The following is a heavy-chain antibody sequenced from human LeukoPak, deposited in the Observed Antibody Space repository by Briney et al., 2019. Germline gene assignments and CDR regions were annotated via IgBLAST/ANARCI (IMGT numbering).Heavy chain of an antibody. CDR1: GFTFSSYA. J-gene: IGHJ5*02. V-gene: IGHV4-34*08. D-gene: IGHD2-8*01. Sequence: GSLRLSCAASGFTFSSYAMSWIRQPPGKGLEWIGEGSDNGGTKYNPSLKSRVTISADTSKNQFSLKLSSVTAADTAVYYCAKNGQSGFSFDPWGQGTLVTVSS. CDR3: AKNGQSGFSFDP. CDR2: GSDNGGT.